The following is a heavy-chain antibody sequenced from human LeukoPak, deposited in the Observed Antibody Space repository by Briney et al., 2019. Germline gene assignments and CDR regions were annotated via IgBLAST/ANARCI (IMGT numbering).Heavy chain of an antibody. CDR2: ITSSGDGT. CDR1: AFTFSIYA. V-gene: IGHV3-23*01. CDR3: AKDRPNYYGSNGHYYRRDGDY. J-gene: IGHJ4*02. D-gene: IGHD3-22*01. Sequence: QPGGSLRLSCAASAFTFSIYAMSWVRQAPGKGLQWVSSITSSGDGTYYADSVKGRFTISRDNSENMLYLQMNSLRVEDTAVYFCAKDRPNYYGSNGHYYRRDGDYWGQGTLVTVSS.